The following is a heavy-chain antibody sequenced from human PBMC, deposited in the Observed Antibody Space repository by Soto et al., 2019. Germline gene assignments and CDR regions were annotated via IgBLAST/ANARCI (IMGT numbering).Heavy chain of an antibody. D-gene: IGHD6-19*01. CDR1: GFTFRSYT. CDR3: AKDLGAVPGTGDGFDH. V-gene: IGHV3-23*01. J-gene: IGHJ4*02. CDR2: IGSSGST. Sequence: EVQLLESGGGLVQPGGSLRLSCAASGFTFRSYTLSWVRQALGKGLEWVSTIGSSGSTYYADSAKGRFTISRDNSKNTLYFQMHSLRAEDTAVYYCAKDLGAVPGTGDGFDHWGQGTLVTVSS.